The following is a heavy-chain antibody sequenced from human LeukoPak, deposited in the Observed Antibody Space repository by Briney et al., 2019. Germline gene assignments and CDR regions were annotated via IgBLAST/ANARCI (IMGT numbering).Heavy chain of an antibody. CDR1: GYTFTSYG. CDR3: ARTKFYYDSSGAVDY. J-gene: IGHJ4*02. D-gene: IGHD3-22*01. Sequence: ASVTVSCKASGYTFTSYGISWVRQAPGQGLEWMGWISAYNGNTNYAQKLQGRVTITTDTSTSTAYMELRSLRSDDTAVYYCARTKFYYDSSGAVDYWGQGTLVTVSS. V-gene: IGHV1-18*01. CDR2: ISAYNGNT.